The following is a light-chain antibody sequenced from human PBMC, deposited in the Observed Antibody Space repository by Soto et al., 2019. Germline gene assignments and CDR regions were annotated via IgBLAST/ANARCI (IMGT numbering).Light chain of an antibody. V-gene: IGLV1-40*01. Sequence: QSVPTQPPSVSGGPGQKVTISCTGSSSNIGAGYDVNWYHQLPGTAPKLLIHGNSNRPSGVPDRFSGSKSGTSASLAITGLQAEDEADYFCQSYDSSLSGYVFGTGTKVTVL. CDR3: QSYDSSLSGYV. CDR1: SSNIGAGYD. J-gene: IGLJ1*01. CDR2: GNS.